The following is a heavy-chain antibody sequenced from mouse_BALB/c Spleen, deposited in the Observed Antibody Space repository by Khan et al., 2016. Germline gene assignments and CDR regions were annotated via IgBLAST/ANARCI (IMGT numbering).Heavy chain of an antibody. CDR2: ARNKANGFTA. D-gene: IGHD2-4*01. CDR1: GFTFTDYY. CDR3: ARDVDDCDYWYLDG. V-gene: IGHV7-3*02. J-gene: IGHJ1*01. Sequence: EVQLVESGGGLVQPGDSLRLSCTTSGFTFTDYYMSWVRQPPGEALEWLGFARNKANGFTAEYSSSVNGRFTISRDNSQSILYLQMHTLRAEDSATYYCARDVDDCDYWYLDGWSAGTTVTVSS.